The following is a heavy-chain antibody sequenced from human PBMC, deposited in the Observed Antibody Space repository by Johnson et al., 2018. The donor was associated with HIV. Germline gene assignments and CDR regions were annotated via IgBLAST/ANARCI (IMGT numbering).Heavy chain of an antibody. Sequence: VQLVESGGGLVQPGGSLRLSCAASGFTVSSNYMSWVRQAPGKGLESVSVVYSGGTTHYADSVKGRSTISRDNSKNTLYFQMNGLRAEDTAVYYCAKQNRGAFDIWGQGTMVTVSS. CDR3: AKQNRGAFDI. V-gene: IGHV3-66*04. CDR1: GFTVSSNY. J-gene: IGHJ3*02. CDR2: VYSGGTT.